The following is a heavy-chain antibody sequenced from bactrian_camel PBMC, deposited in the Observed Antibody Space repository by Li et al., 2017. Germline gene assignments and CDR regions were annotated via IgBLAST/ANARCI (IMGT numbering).Heavy chain of an antibody. CDR3: AADDLAGYIDTCPWTPERYKY. J-gene: IGHJ4*01. V-gene: IGHV3S10*01. CDR2: RDSYGST. Sequence: QLVESGGGSVQTGGSLRLSCVASGVTSSSVSMAWFRQTPGQEREAVAGRDSYGSTTYADSVKGRFTISKDSAKDTLYLQMNRLRPEDTAMYYCAADDLAGYIDTCPWTPERYKYWGQGTQVTVS. CDR1: GVTSSSVS. D-gene: IGHD1*01.